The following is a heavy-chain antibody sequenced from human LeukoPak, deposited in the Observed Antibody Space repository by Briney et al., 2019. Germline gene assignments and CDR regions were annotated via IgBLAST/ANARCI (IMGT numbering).Heavy chain of an antibody. CDR1: GFTFSRYA. CDR3: ARDFGLTGKVDY. V-gene: IGHV3-64*01. J-gene: IGHJ4*02. CDR2: ISSNGGST. Sequence: GGSLRLSCAASGFTFSRYAMHWVRQAPGKGLESVSAISSNGGSTYYANSVKGRLTISRDNSKNTLYLQMGSLRAEDLAVYYCARDFGLTGKVDYWGQGTLVTVSS. D-gene: IGHD1-20*01.